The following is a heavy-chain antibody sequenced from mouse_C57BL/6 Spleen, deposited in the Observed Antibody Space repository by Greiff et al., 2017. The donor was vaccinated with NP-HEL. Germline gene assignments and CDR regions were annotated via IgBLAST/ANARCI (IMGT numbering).Heavy chain of an antibody. Sequence: VQLQQPGAELVKPGASVKMSCKASSYTFTSYWITWVKQRPGQGLEWIGDIYPGSGSTNYNEKFKSKATLTVDTSSSTAYMQLSSLTSEDSAVYYCAREGAQATVYYYAMDYWGQGTSVTVSS. J-gene: IGHJ4*01. CDR2: IYPGSGST. D-gene: IGHD3-2*02. CDR1: SYTFTSYW. CDR3: AREGAQATVYYYAMDY. V-gene: IGHV1-55*01.